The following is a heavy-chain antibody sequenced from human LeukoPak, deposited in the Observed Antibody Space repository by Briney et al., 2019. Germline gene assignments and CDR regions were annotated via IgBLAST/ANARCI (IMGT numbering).Heavy chain of an antibody. CDR2: ISWNSGSI. V-gene: IGHV3-9*01. D-gene: IGHD5-12*01. CDR1: GFTFDDYA. CDR3: AKDMTLGYDSGLDY. J-gene: IGHJ4*02. Sequence: GGSLRLSCAASGFTFDDYAMHWVRQAPGKGLEWVSGISWNSGSIGYADSVKGRFTISRDNAKNSLYLQMNSLRAEDTALYYCAKDMTLGYDSGLDYWGQGTLVTVSS.